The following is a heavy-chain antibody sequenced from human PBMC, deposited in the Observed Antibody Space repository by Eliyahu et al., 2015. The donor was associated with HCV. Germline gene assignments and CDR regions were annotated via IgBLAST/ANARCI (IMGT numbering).Heavy chain of an antibody. CDR2: IKEDGNEK. J-gene: IGHJ4*02. D-gene: IGHD5-18*01. CDR3: ARDTYSSGTPFDY. V-gene: IGHV3-7*01. CDR1: GFIFSTYW. Sequence: EVQLVESGGDLVQPGGSLRLSCAASGFIFSTYWMSWGSDSLRERGWWGCNIKEDGNEKYYVDSVKGRFTISRDNAKNSLYLQMNSLRAEDTAVYYCARDTYSSGTPFDYWGQGTLVTVSS.